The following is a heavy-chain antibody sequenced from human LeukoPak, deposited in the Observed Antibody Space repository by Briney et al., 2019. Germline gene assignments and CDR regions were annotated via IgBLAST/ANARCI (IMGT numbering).Heavy chain of an antibody. D-gene: IGHD1-26*01. Sequence: GESLKISCKGSGYSFPTYWIGWVRQMPGKGLEWMAIIYPGDSDTKYSPSFQGQVTISADKSITTAYLQWSRLKASDTAMYYCVTGYSGRWDIWGRGTMVTVSS. J-gene: IGHJ3*02. CDR1: GYSFPTYW. CDR2: IYPGDSDT. CDR3: VTGYSGRWDI. V-gene: IGHV5-51*01.